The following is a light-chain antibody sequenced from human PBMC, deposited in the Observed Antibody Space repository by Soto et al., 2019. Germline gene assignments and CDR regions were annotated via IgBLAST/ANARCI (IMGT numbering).Light chain of an antibody. CDR3: QQFAGS. Sequence: VLTQSPGTLSLSPGERATLSCRASQSVKSTSLVWYQQKPAQAPRLLIYGASSRATGIPDRFSGGGSGTDFTLIISRLEPEDFAVYYCQQFAGSFGGGTKVDIK. J-gene: IGKJ4*02. CDR1: QSVKSTS. V-gene: IGKV3-20*01. CDR2: GAS.